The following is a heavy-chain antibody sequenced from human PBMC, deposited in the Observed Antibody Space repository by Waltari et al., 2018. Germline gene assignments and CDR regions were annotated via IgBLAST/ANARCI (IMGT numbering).Heavy chain of an antibody. V-gene: IGHV3-53*04. CDR1: GGSISSSSYY. CDR3: ARIYEAYGSGSYFSN. CDR2: IYSGGST. Sequence: LQLQESGPGLVKPSETLSLTCTVSGGSISSSSYYWGWIRQPPGKGLEWVSVIYSGGSTYYADSVKGRFTISRDNSKNTLYLQINSLRAEDTAVYYCARIYEAYGSGSYFSNWGQGTLVTVSS. J-gene: IGHJ4*02. D-gene: IGHD3-10*01.